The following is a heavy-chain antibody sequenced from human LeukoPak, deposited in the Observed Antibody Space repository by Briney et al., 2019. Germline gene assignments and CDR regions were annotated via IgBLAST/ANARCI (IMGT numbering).Heavy chain of an antibody. V-gene: IGHV3-7*03. Sequence: PGGSLRLSCAASGFTFSSYWMSWVRQAPRKGLEWVASIKQDGSEKYYVDSVKGRFTISRDNARDSLHLQMNSLRAEDTAVYYCARDDYGDSGPLFDYWGQGTLVTVSS. J-gene: IGHJ4*02. CDR1: GFTFSSYW. CDR2: IKQDGSEK. D-gene: IGHD4-17*01. CDR3: ARDDYGDSGPLFDY.